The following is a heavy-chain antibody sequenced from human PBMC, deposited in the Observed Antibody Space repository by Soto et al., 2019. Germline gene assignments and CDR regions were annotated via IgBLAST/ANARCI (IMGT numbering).Heavy chain of an antibody. CDR1: GGTFSSYA. J-gene: IGHJ3*02. CDR2: IIPIFGTA. D-gene: IGHD3-22*01. Sequence: QVQLVQSGAEVKKPGSSVKVSCKASGGTFSSYAISWVRQAPGQGLEWMGGIIPIFGTANYAQKFQGRVTITADESTSTAYMELSSLRSEDTAVYYCARPDYYDSSGYFLGFDIWGQGTMVTVSS. CDR3: ARPDYYDSSGYFLGFDI. V-gene: IGHV1-69*12.